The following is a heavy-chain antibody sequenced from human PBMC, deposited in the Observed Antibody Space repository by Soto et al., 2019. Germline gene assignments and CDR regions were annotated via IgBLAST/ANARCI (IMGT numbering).Heavy chain of an antibody. Sequence: EVQLVESGGGLIQPGGSLKLSCAASGFTVGNNYMSWVRQAPGKGLEWVSLLYSTVTTKYADSVKGRFTVSRDNAKNTLYLQMNSLRAEDTAVYYCAKDGRGSVSHYHSFGYWGQGTLVTV. D-gene: IGHD3-10*01. CDR2: LYSTVTT. CDR3: AKDGRGSVSHYHSFGY. V-gene: IGHV3-53*01. J-gene: IGHJ4*02. CDR1: GFTVGNNY.